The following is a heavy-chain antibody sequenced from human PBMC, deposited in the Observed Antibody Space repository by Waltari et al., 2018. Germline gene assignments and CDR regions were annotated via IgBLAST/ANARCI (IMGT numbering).Heavy chain of an antibody. CDR1: GGSFSGYY. D-gene: IGHD2-15*01. Sequence: QVQLQQWGAGLLKPSETLSLTCAVYGGSFSGYYWSWIRQPPGKGLEWIGEIKHSGRTNYNPSLKSRVTISVDTAKNQFSLKLSSVTAADTAVYYCARGFRNLGYCSGGSCYPYFDYWGQGTLVTVSS. CDR2: IKHSGRT. J-gene: IGHJ4*02. CDR3: ARGFRNLGYCSGGSCYPYFDY. V-gene: IGHV4-34*01.